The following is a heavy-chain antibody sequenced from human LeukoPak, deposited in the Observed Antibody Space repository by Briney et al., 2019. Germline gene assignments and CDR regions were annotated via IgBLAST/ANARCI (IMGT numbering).Heavy chain of an antibody. CDR1: GFTFTNDF. V-gene: IGHV3-7*04. D-gene: IGHD6-19*01. Sequence: GGSLRLSCAASGFTFTNDFMTWVRQAPGKGLEWVANMRVDGTDIHYADSVKGRFTISSDNARNSLYLQMNTLRADDTAVYYCARGRGWTYDSWGRGTLVTVSS. CDR3: ARGRGWTYDS. CDR2: MRVDGTDI. J-gene: IGHJ4*02.